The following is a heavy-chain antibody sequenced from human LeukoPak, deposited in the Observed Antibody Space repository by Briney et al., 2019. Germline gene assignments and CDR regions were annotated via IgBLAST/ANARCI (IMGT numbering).Heavy chain of an antibody. CDR1: GGSFSGYY. Sequence: PSETLSLTCAVYGGSFSGYYWSWLRQPPGKGLEWIGEINHSGSTNYNPSLKSRVTISVDTSKNQFSLKLRSVTAADTAVYYCARDHDYAWRDFGEDQLNVAPWPEYFQHWGHGTLVTVSS. CDR3: ARDHDYAWRDFGEDQLNVAPWPEYFQH. D-gene: IGHD3-16*01. V-gene: IGHV4-34*01. J-gene: IGHJ1*01. CDR2: INHSGST.